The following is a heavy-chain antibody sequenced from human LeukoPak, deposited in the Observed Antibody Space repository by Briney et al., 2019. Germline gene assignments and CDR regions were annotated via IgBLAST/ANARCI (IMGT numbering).Heavy chain of an antibody. CDR2: IYYSGST. Sequence: SETLSLTCTVSGGSISSYYWSWIQQPPGKGLEWIGYIYYSGSTNYNPSLKSRVTISVDTSKNQFSLKLSSVTAADTAVYYCARDLVPFDGYGMDVWGQGTTVTVSS. CDR1: GGSISSYY. CDR3: ARDLVPFDGYGMDV. J-gene: IGHJ6*02. V-gene: IGHV4-59*01. D-gene: IGHD3-9*01.